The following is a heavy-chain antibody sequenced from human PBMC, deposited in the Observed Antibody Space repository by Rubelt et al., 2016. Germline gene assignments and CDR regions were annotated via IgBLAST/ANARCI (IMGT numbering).Heavy chain of an antibody. CDR3: ARDVGGNSVLYYFDY. Sequence: QVQLVQSGAEVKKPGASVKVSCKASGYTFTSYGISWGRQAPGQGLEWMGWISAYNGNTNYAQKLQRTVTMATATSTRTAYMELRSLRSDDTAVYYCARDVGGNSVLYYFDYWGQGPLVTVSS. J-gene: IGHJ4*02. CDR1: GYTFTSYG. CDR2: ISAYNGNT. V-gene: IGHV1-18*01. D-gene: IGHD4-23*01.